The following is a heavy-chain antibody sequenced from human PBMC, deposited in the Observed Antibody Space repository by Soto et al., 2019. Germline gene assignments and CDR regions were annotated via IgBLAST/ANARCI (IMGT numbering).Heavy chain of an antibody. CDR2: ISYDGSNK. J-gene: IGHJ6*02. CDR1: GFTFNSYA. D-gene: IGHD6-13*01. V-gene: IGHV3-30-3*01. Sequence: QVQLVESGGGVVQPGRSLRLSCAASGFTFNSYAMHWVRQAPSKGLEWVAVISYDGSNKYYADSVKGRFTISRDNSKNTLYLQMNSLSAEDTAVYYCARGGAAAGYYYYGMDVWGQGTTVTVSS. CDR3: ARGGAAAGYYYYGMDV.